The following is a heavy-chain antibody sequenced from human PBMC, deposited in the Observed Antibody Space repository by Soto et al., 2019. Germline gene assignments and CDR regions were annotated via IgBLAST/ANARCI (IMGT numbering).Heavy chain of an antibody. Sequence: QVQLVQSGAEVKKPGSSVKVSCKASGDTFSFYTINWVRQAPGLGLEWMGRVNPIVSMSNYAQKFQGRVTITADKSTNTAYMHLSSLRAEDTAIYYSAESYGSGYRAFAYWGQGALVTVSS. V-gene: IGHV1-69*02. D-gene: IGHD3-10*01. J-gene: IGHJ4*02. CDR2: VNPIVSMS. CDR3: AESYGSGYRAFAY. CDR1: GDTFSFYT.